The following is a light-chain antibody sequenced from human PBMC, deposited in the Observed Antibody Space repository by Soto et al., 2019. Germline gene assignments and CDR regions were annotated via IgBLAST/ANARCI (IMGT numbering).Light chain of an antibody. Sequence: IQMTQSPSILSASLGDGVTITCRASQSISSWLAWYQQKPGKAPNLLIHKASHLESGVPSRFSGSGSGTEFTLTISSLQPGDFATYYCQHYSTYPWTFGQGPKVDI. CDR1: QSISSW. CDR3: QHYSTYPWT. J-gene: IGKJ1*01. V-gene: IGKV1-5*03. CDR2: KAS.